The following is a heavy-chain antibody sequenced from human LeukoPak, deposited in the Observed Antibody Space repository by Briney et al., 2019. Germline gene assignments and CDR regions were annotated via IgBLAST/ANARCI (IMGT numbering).Heavy chain of an antibody. V-gene: IGHV4-59*08. D-gene: IGHD3-9*01. J-gene: IGHJ3*02. Sequence: SETLSLTCTVRGASITSFYWNWIRQPPGKGLEWIGYIYNSGSTNYNPSLKSRIAVSVDTSKNQFSLKLSSMTAADTAVYYSARRLNDILTGFMAFDIWGQGTMVTVSS. CDR3: ARRLNDILTGFMAFDI. CDR2: IYNSGST. CDR1: GASITSFY.